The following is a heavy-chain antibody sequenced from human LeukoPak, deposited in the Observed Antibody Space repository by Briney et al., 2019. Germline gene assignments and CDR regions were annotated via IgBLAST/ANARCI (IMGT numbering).Heavy chain of an antibody. V-gene: IGHV3-23*01. Sequence: GGSLRLSCAASGFTISNYALSWVRQAPGKGLEWVSAISGSGGSTYYADSVKGRFTISRDNSKDTLSLQMSSLRAEDTAVYYCAKDGVVYYYDSSGFIDYWGQGTLVTVSS. CDR1: GFTISNYA. J-gene: IGHJ4*02. D-gene: IGHD3-22*01. CDR3: AKDGVVYYYDSSGFIDY. CDR2: ISGSGGST.